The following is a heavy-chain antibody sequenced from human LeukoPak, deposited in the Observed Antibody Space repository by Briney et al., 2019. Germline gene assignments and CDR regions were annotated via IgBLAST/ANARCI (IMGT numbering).Heavy chain of an antibody. Sequence: SETLSLTCAVYGGSFSGYYWSWIRQPPGKGLEWIGEINHSGSTNYNPSLKSRVTISVDTSKNQFSLKLSSVTAADTAVYYCARGNSNYVGNWFDPWGQGTPVTVSS. CDR1: GGSFSGYY. CDR3: ARGNSNYVGNWFDP. J-gene: IGHJ5*02. D-gene: IGHD4-11*01. V-gene: IGHV4-34*01. CDR2: INHSGST.